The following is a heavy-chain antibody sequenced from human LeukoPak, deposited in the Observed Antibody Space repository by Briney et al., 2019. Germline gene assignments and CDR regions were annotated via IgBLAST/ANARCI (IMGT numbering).Heavy chain of an antibody. D-gene: IGHD2-15*01. Sequence: GRSLRLSCAASGFTFSSYGMHWVRQAPGKGLEWVAVISYDGSNKYYADSVKGRFTISRDNSKNTLYLQMNSLRAEDTAVYYCAKGGGDIVVVVAADYWGQGTLVTVSS. CDR3: AKGGGDIVVVVAADY. J-gene: IGHJ4*02. CDR2: ISYDGSNK. CDR1: GFTFSSYG. V-gene: IGHV3-30*18.